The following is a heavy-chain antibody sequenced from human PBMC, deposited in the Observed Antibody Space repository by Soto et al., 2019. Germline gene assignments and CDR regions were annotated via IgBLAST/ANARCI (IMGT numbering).Heavy chain of an antibody. Sequence: QVQLVESGGGLVKPGGSLRLSCAASGFSFSDYYMSWIRQAPGKGREWVSYISSSGSTIDHADSVKGRFTISRDNAKSSLYLQMNSLRVEDTAVYYCARKLRRGSRDAFDIWGQGTMVTVSS. V-gene: IGHV3-11*01. CDR1: GFSFSDYY. J-gene: IGHJ3*02. CDR3: ARKLRRGSRDAFDI. D-gene: IGHD3-16*01. CDR2: ISSSGSTI.